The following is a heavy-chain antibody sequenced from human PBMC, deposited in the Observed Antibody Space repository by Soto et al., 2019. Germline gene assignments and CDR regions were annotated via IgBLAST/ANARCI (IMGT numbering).Heavy chain of an antibody. Sequence: ASVKVSCKASGYTFTSYGISWVRKAPGQGLEWMGRISAYNGNTNYAQKLQGRVTMTTDTSTSTAYMELSSLRSDDTAVYYCGRVEMATIKGNAFDIWGQGTMVTVSS. J-gene: IGHJ3*02. CDR3: GRVEMATIKGNAFDI. V-gene: IGHV1-18*01. CDR2: ISAYNGNT. CDR1: GYTFTSYG. D-gene: IGHD5-12*01.